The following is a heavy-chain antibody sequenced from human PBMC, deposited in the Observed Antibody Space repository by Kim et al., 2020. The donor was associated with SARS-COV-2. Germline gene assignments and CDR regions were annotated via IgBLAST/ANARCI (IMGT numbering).Heavy chain of an antibody. CDR2: ISGSGGST. J-gene: IGHJ6*02. CDR3: AKTMWQTAPWIQLWSRDAGMDV. Sequence: GGSLRLSCAASGFTFSSYAMSWVRQAPGKGLEWVSAISGSGGSTYYADSVKGRFTISRDNSKNTLYLQMNSLRAEDTAVYYCAKTMWQTAPWIQLWSRDAGMDVWGQGTTVTVSS. V-gene: IGHV3-23*01. CDR1: GFTFSSYA. D-gene: IGHD5-18*01.